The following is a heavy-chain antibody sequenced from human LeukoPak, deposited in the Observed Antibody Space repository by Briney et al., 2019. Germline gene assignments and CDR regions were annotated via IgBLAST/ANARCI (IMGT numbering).Heavy chain of an antibody. CDR3: ARAGRGYGSGSYTLRSYWYFDL. CDR2: IYYSGST. V-gene: IGHV4-39*07. CDR1: GGSISSYY. D-gene: IGHD3-10*01. J-gene: IGHJ2*01. Sequence: SETLSLTCTVSGGSISSYYWGWIRQPPGKGLEWIGSIYYSGSTYYNPSLKSRVTISVDTSKNQFSLKLSSVTAADTAVYYCARAGRGYGSGSYTLRSYWYFDLWGRGTLVTVSS.